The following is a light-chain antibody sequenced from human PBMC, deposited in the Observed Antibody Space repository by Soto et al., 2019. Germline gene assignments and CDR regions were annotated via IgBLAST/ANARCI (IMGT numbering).Light chain of an antibody. J-gene: IGLJ2*01. Sequence: QSVLTQPPSVSGAPGQRVTISCTGSSSNIGAGYDVHWYQQLPGKAPKLLIYGNSNRPSGVPDRFSGSKSGTSASLAITGLQAEDEADYYCQSYDSSLSGSGVFGGGTQLTVL. CDR3: QSYDSSLSGSGV. CDR1: SSNIGAGYD. CDR2: GNS. V-gene: IGLV1-40*01.